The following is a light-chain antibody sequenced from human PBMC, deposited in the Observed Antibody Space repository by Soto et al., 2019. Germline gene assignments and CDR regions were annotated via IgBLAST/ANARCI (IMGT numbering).Light chain of an antibody. CDR1: QSVSSN. CDR3: QQYNNWPLT. CDR2: GAS. Sequence: EIVITQSPATLSVSPGGRATLSCRASQSVSSNLAWYQPKPGQAPRLLIYGASTRATGIPARFSGSGPGTEFTLTISSLQSEDFAVYYCQQYNNWPLTFGQGTRLEIK. V-gene: IGKV3-15*01. J-gene: IGKJ5*01.